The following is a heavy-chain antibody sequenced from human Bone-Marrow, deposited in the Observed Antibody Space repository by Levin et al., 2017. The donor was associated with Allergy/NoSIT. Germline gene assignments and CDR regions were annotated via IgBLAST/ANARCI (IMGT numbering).Heavy chain of an antibody. V-gene: IGHV2-5*02. CDR1: GFSLTTGGVS. Sequence: GSGPTLVKPTQTLTLTCTFSGFSLTTGGVSVGWIRQPPGKALEWLALVYWDDDKRYKSSLASRLDITKDPSNNQVVLTMTNVDPVDTATYYCAHRSYYAPAKPFDSWGQGILVTVSS. J-gene: IGHJ4*02. D-gene: IGHD3-10*01. CDR2: VYWDDDK. CDR3: AHRSYYAPAKPFDS.